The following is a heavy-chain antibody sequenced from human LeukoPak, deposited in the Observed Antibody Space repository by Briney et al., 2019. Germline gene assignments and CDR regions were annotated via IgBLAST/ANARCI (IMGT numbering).Heavy chain of an antibody. CDR1: GFTFSTYS. CDR2: ISYDGTNK. J-gene: IGHJ4*02. V-gene: IGHV3-30*18. D-gene: IGHD1-26*01. Sequence: GGSLRLSCAASGFTFSTYSMNWVRQAPGKGLEWVAVISYDGTNKYYADSVKGRFTISRDNSRNTSYLQMNSLRTDDTAVYYCAKAVGATQRGYFDFWGQGTLVTVSS. CDR3: AKAVGATQRGYFDF.